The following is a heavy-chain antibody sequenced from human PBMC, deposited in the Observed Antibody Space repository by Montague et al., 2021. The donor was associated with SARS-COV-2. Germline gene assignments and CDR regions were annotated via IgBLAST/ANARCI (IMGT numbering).Heavy chain of an antibody. CDR3: ANFRRTQLLFGTLYYGMDV. CDR2: ISYSGNT. D-gene: IGHD2-2*01. CDR1: GGSNTSYY. J-gene: IGHJ6*02. Sequence: SETLSLTCTISGGSNTSYYRSWIRQNPGQELQWNGYISYSGNTNYNPSLKSRVTISVDTSRNRFTLRLSSVTAADTAVYYCANFRRTQLLFGTLYYGMDVWGQGTTVTVSS. V-gene: IGHV4-59*01.